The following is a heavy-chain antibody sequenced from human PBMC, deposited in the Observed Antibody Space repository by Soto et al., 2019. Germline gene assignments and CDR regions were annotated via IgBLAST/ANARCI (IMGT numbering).Heavy chain of an antibody. CDR2: ITTSSAYI. Sequence: EVQLVESGGGLVKPGGSLRLSCAASGFTFNTYDMIWVRQAPGKGLEWVSSITTSSAYIYYADSLKGRITISRDNSKNSLFLQMNSLRAQDTAVYYCVRSGTARLLRHSWFDTWGQGTLVPVSS. J-gene: IGHJ5*02. CDR1: GFTFNTYD. CDR3: VRSGTARLLRHSWFDT. V-gene: IGHV3-21*01. D-gene: IGHD2-21*01.